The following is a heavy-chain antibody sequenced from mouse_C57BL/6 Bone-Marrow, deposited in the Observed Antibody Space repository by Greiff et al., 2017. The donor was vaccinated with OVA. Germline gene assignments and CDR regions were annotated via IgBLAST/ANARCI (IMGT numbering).Heavy chain of an antibody. D-gene: IGHD2-4*01. CDR1: GFSFTSYG. Sequence: VQLQQSGPGLVQPSQSLSITCTVSGFSFTSYGVHWVRQSPGKGLEWLGVIWSGGSTDYNAAFISGLSISKDNSKSKVFFKMNSLQADDTAIYYCAIYYDYDGGMDCWGQGASVTVSS. CDR3: AIYYDYDGGMDC. V-gene: IGHV2-2*01. J-gene: IGHJ4*01. CDR2: IWSGGST.